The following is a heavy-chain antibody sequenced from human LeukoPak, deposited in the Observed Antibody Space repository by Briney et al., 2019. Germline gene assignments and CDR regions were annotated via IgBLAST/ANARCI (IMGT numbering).Heavy chain of an antibody. V-gene: IGHV3-7*02. Sequence: PGGYLRLSCAASGFTFTNYWMYWVRQAPGKGLEWVANINEDGSETNYVDSVKGRFTTSRDNARNSLSLQMNGLRSEDTAVYYCATYKDLPHTHFFDFWGQGALVTVSA. CDR2: INEDGSET. CDR1: GFTFTNYW. D-gene: IGHD1-1*01. CDR3: ATYKDLPHTHFFDF. J-gene: IGHJ4*02.